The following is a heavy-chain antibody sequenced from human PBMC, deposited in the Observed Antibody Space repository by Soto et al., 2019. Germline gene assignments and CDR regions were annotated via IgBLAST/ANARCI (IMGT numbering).Heavy chain of an antibody. Sequence: QVQLVESGGGVVQPGRSLRLSCAASGFTFSSYGMHWVRQAPGKGLEWVAVIWYDGSNKYYADSVKGRFTISRDNSKNKLYLQMNSLRAEDTAVYYCARDIKDIVLVPAAMDYYYYGMDVWGQGTTVTVSS. V-gene: IGHV3-33*01. J-gene: IGHJ6*02. CDR2: IWYDGSNK. CDR1: GFTFSSYG. CDR3: ARDIKDIVLVPAAMDYYYYGMDV. D-gene: IGHD2-2*01.